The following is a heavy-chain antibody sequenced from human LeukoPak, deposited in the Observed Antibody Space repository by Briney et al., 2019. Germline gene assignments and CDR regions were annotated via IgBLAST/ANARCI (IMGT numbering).Heavy chain of an antibody. V-gene: IGHV5-51*01. Sequence: GESLKISCKGFGYSFRNYWIGWVRQMPGKGLEWMGIIYPDDSDTRYSPSFQGQVTISVDKSISTAYLQWSSLKASDTAIYYCAIGGDSTTSCYRCFNYWGQGTLVTVSS. J-gene: IGHJ4*02. CDR3: AIGGDSTTSCYRCFNY. D-gene: IGHD2-2*02. CDR1: GYSFRNYW. CDR2: IYPDDSDT.